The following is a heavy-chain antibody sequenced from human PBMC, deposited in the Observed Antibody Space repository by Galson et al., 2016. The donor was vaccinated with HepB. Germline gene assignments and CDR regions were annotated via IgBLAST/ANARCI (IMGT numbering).Heavy chain of an antibody. J-gene: IGHJ5*02. V-gene: IGHV1-69*13. CDR1: GGTFRSYV. Sequence: SVKVSCKASGGTFRSYVITWVRQAPGQGLEWMGGIIPVFGTGNYAQKFQGRVTITADESTSTAYVELSSLTSEDTAVYYCARGVLKGYCTSPSCTASWFDPWGQGTLVTVSS. CDR2: IIPVFGTG. D-gene: IGHD2-2*01. CDR3: ARGVLKGYCTSPSCTASWFDP.